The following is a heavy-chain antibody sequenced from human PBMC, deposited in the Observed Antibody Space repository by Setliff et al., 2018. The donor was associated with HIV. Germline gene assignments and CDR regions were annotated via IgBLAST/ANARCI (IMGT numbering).Heavy chain of an antibody. CDR2: IIHTGST. D-gene: IGHD2-2*01. V-gene: IGHV4-34*01. CDR3: ARGRSCSSSSCYLVYYYYYGMDV. Sequence: SETLSFTCAVYGGSFSGYYWSWIRQPPGKGLEWIGEIIHTGSTNYNPSLKSRVTISVDTSKNQFSLRLSSVTAADTAVYYCARGRSCSSSSCYLVYYYYYGMDVWGHGSTVTVSS. J-gene: IGHJ6*02. CDR1: GGSFSGYY.